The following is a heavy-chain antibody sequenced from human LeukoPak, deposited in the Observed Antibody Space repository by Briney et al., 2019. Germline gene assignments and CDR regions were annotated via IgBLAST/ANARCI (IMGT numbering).Heavy chain of an antibody. CDR2: IIPILGIA. CDR1: GGTFSSYT. Sequence: ASVKVSCKASGGTFSSYTISWARQAPGQGLEWMGRIIPILGIANYAQKFQGRVTITADKSTSTAYMELSSLRSEDTAVYYCARDGGGYGSGSYLYYFDYWGQGTLVTVSS. V-gene: IGHV1-69*04. D-gene: IGHD3-10*01. J-gene: IGHJ4*02. CDR3: ARDGGGYGSGSYLYYFDY.